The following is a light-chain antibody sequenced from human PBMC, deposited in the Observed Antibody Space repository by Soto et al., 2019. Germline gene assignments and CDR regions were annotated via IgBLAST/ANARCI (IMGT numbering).Light chain of an antibody. CDR2: GVS. CDR3: QQYGSSPPFT. V-gene: IGKV3-20*01. J-gene: IGKJ3*01. Sequence: ETVLTQSPGTLSLSPGERATLSCRASQNLNSNFLAWYQQKPGQAPRLLIYGVSNRATGIPDRFSGSGSGTDFTLTISRLEPEDFAVYYCQQYGSSPPFTFGPGTKVDN. CDR1: QNLNSNF.